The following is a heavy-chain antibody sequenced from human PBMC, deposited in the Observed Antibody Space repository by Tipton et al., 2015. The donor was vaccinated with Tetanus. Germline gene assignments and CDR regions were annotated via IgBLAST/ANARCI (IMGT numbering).Heavy chain of an antibody. D-gene: IGHD6-6*01. J-gene: IGHJ5*02. CDR2: IYYSGST. CDR3: ARDQGGGRVVRLNWFGP. CDR1: GGSVSGSNYF. V-gene: IGHV4-31*03. Sequence: GLVKPSQTLSLTCSVSGGSVSGSNYFWNWIRQQPGKGPEWIGYIYYSGSTHYNPSLKSRVTMSVDTSKNQFSLKLTSVTAADTAVYYCARDQGGGRVVRLNWFGPWGQGTLVTVSS.